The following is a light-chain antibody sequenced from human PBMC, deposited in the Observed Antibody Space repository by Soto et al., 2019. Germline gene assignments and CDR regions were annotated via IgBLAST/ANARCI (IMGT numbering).Light chain of an antibody. CDR1: RSDVGGYKY. V-gene: IGLV2-14*03. CDR2: DVT. J-gene: IGLJ2*01. CDR3: SSYTSTSTLVL. Sequence: QSALTHPASVSGSPRQSITISCTGARSDVGGYKYVSCYQHHTGKAPKLFIYDVTIRPSGVSDRSSGSKSGNTASLTISGLQAEDESTYYCSSYTSTSTLVLFGGGTKLTVL.